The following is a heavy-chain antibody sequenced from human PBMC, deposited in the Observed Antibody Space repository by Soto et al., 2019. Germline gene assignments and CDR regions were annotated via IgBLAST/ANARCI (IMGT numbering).Heavy chain of an antibody. Sequence: VGSLIRSCSSSVVTCINGLVSLFLQAPVNWLEWVVLIKSKTYGGTTYYAAPLKGIFTISIDDSKNTLYLQMNSLKTEDTAVYYCTYEDVVVVDDMGLDVRGKGHTVPVS. V-gene: IGHV3-15*01. D-gene: IGHD2-15*01. CDR1: VVTCINGL. CDR2: IKSKTYGGTT. CDR3: TYEDVVVVDDMGLDV. J-gene: IGHJ6*04.